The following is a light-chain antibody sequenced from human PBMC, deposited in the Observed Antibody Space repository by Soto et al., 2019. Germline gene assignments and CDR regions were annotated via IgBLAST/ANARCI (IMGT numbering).Light chain of an antibody. CDR2: GAS. CDR1: QSVRSN. Sequence: EIVMTQSPATLSVSPGERVTLSCRASQSVRSNVAWYQQKPGQPPRLLIYGASMRATGIPARFSGSESGTEFTLTISSLQSEDFAVYYCQQYNDWPPCTFGQGTKVDIK. V-gene: IGKV3-15*01. CDR3: QQYNDWPPCT. J-gene: IGKJ1*01.